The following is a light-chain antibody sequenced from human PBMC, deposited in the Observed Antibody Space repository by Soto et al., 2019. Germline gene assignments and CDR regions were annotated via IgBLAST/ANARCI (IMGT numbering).Light chain of an antibody. V-gene: IGKV3-15*01. CDR3: QHYNDWPPTWT. CDR2: GAS. CDR1: QSVSSK. Sequence: EIVLTQSPATLSVSPGERAILSCRASQSVSSKLAWYQQKPGQAPRVLIYGASTRATGIPARFSGSGSGTEFTLTISSLQTEDFEVYYCQHYNDWPPTWTFGQGTKV. J-gene: IGKJ1*01.